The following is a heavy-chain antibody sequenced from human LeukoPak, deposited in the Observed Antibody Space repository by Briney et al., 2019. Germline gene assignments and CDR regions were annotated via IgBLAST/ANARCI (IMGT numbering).Heavy chain of an antibody. V-gene: IGHV4-59*08. CDR3: ARHVDTAMVTRDYYYYMDV. CDR1: GGSISSYY. CDR2: IYYSGST. D-gene: IGHD5-18*01. J-gene: IGHJ6*03. Sequence: SESLSLTCTVSGGSISSYYWSWIRQPPGKGLEWIGYIYYSGSTNYNPSLKSRVTISVDTSKNQFSLKLNSVTAADTAVYYCARHVDTAMVTRDYYYYMDVWGKGTTVTVSS.